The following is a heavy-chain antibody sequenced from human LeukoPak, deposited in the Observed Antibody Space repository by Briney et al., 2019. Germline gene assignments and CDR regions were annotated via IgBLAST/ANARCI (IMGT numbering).Heavy chain of an antibody. Sequence: ASVKVSCKSSGYTFTSYGFSWVRQAPGQGLEWMGIINPSGGSTSYAQKFQGRVTMTRDTSTSTVYMELSSLRSEDTAVYYCASLQSSGPYYFDYWGQGTLVTVSS. CDR3: ASLQSSGPYYFDY. CDR1: GYTFTSYG. CDR2: INPSGGST. J-gene: IGHJ4*02. V-gene: IGHV1-46*01. D-gene: IGHD3-22*01.